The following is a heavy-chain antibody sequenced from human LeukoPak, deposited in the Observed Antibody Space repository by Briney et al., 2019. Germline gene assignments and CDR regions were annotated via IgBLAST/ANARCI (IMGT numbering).Heavy chain of an antibody. V-gene: IGHV4-38-2*01. CDR1: GYSISSGYY. J-gene: IGHJ4*02. D-gene: IGHD3-10*01. CDR2: IYHSGST. Sequence: SETLSLTCAVSGYSISSGYYWGWIRQPPGKGLEWIGSIYHSGSTYYNPSLKSRVTISVDTSKNQFSLKLSSVTAADTAVYYCANRGIYGYFNYWGQGTLVTVSS. CDR3: ANRGIYGYFNY.